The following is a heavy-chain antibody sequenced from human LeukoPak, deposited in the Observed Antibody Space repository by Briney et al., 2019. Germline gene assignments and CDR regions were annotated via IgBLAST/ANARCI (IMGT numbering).Heavy chain of an antibody. CDR1: GYTFTSYD. J-gene: IGHJ4*02. Sequence: ASVKVSCKASGYTFTSYDINWVRQATGQGLEWMGWMNPNSGDTGYAQKFQGRVTMTRNTSISTAYMELSSLRSEDTAVYYCARGLVVTATPFDYWGQGTLVTVSS. CDR3: ARGLVVTATPFDY. D-gene: IGHD2-21*02. CDR2: MNPNSGDT. V-gene: IGHV1-8*01.